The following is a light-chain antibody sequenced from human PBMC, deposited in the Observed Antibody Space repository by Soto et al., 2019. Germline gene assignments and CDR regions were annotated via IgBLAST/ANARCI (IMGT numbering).Light chain of an antibody. Sequence: DIQMTPSPSTLSASVGDRVTITCRASQGISSWLAWYQQKPGKAPKLLIYKASSLESGVPSRFSGSGSGTEFTLTISSLQPDDFATYYCQQYNSDSPATFGQGTKVDIK. CDR1: QGISSW. J-gene: IGKJ1*01. V-gene: IGKV1-5*03. CDR3: QQYNSDSPAT. CDR2: KAS.